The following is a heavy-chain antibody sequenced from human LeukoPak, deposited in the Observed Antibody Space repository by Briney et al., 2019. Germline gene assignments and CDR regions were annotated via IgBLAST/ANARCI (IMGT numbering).Heavy chain of an antibody. V-gene: IGHV5-10-1*01. CDR2: IDPSDSYT. D-gene: IGHD6-19*01. CDR1: GYRFTSYW. CDR3: ARPGIAVAGYYFDY. Sequence: GGSLKISCKGSGYRFTSYWISWVRQMPGKGLEWMGRIDPSDSYTNYSPSFQGHVTISADKSISTAYLQWSSLKASDTAMYYCARPGIAVAGYYFDYWGQGTLVTVSS. J-gene: IGHJ4*02.